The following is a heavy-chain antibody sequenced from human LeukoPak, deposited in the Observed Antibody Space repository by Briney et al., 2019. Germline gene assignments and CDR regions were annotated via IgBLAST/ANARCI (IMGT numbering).Heavy chain of an antibody. Sequence: GSLRLSCAASGFTFSGFAMSWVCRTPGKGLEWVSGISGSGDNTLYADSVKGRFAISRDNSKNTLYLQMSSLRAEDTAVYYCAKDQRFGDLDDYRGQGTLVTVSS. V-gene: IGHV3-23*01. CDR3: AKDQRFGDLDDY. CDR1: GFTFSGFA. D-gene: IGHD3-10*01. J-gene: IGHJ4*02. CDR2: ISGSGDNT.